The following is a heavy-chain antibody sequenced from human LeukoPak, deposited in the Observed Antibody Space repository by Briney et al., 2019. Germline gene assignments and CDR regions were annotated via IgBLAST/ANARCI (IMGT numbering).Heavy chain of an antibody. CDR3: ARVWFGENFDY. J-gene: IGHJ4*02. V-gene: IGHV3-66*02. Sequence: GGSLRLSCAASGFTFDDYGMSWVRQAPGKGLEWVSVIYSGGSTYYADSVKGRFTISRDNSKNTLYLQMNSLRAEDTAVYYCARVWFGENFDYWGQGTLVTVSS. CDR1: GFTFDDYG. CDR2: IYSGGST. D-gene: IGHD3-10*01.